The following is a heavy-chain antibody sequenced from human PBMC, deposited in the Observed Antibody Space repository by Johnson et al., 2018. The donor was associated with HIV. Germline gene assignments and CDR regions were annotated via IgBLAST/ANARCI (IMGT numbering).Heavy chain of an antibody. Sequence: VQLVESGGGFVQPGGSLRLSCAASEFSFSSYWMSWVRQTPGKGLEWVANINQDGSEKYFVDSVKGRFTISRDNAKNSLYLQMNSLRVEDTAVYYCAKAGAVAGPGIDAFDIWGQGTMVTVSS. CDR1: EFSFSSYW. D-gene: IGHD6-19*01. CDR2: INQDGSEK. V-gene: IGHV3-7*01. CDR3: AKAGAVAGPGIDAFDI. J-gene: IGHJ3*02.